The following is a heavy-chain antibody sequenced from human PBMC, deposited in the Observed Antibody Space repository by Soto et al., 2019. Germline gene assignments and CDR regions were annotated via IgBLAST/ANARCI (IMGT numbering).Heavy chain of an antibody. CDR3: AKDMYSSGWYSSYYYYGMDV. D-gene: IGHD6-19*01. CDR2: ISGSGGST. J-gene: IGHJ6*02. Sequence: PGGSLRLSCAASGFTFSSYAMSWVRQAPGKGLEWVSAISGSGGSTYYADSVKGRFTISRDNSKNTLYLQMNSLRAEDTAVYYCAKDMYSSGWYSSYYYYGMDVWGQGTTVTVSS. V-gene: IGHV3-23*01. CDR1: GFTFSSYA.